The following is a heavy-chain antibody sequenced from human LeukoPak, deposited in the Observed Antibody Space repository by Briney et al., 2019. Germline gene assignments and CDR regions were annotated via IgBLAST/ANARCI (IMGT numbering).Heavy chain of an antibody. V-gene: IGHV4-34*01. CDR3: AREYSRFYYYYMDV. CDR2: INHSGST. Sequence: SETLSLTCAVYGGSFSGYYWSWIRQPPGKGLEWIGEINHSGSTNYNPSLKGRVTISVDTSKNQFSLKLSSVTAPDTAVYYCAREYSRFYYYYMDVWGKGTTVTVSS. CDR1: GGSFSGYY. D-gene: IGHD6-6*01. J-gene: IGHJ6*03.